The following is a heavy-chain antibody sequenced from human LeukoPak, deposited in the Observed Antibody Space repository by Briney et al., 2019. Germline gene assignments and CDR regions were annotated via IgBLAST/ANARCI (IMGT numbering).Heavy chain of an antibody. CDR3: ARPSLGELSSTSYYYYYYGMDV. Sequence: SVKVSCKASGGTFSSYAISWVRQAPGQGREWMGRIIPILGIANYAQKFQGRVTITADKSTSTAYMELSSLRSEDTAVYYCARPSLGELSSTSYYYYYYGMDVWGQGTTVTVSS. D-gene: IGHD3-16*02. J-gene: IGHJ6*02. CDR2: IIPILGIA. V-gene: IGHV1-69*04. CDR1: GGTFSSYA.